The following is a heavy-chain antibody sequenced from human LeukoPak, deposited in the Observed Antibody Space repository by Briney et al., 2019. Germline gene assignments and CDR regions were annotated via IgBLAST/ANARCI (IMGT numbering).Heavy chain of an antibody. CDR3: ANGGSSGWYR. V-gene: IGHV3-30*18. CDR1: GFTFSSYG. J-gene: IGHJ4*02. Sequence: PGGSLRLSCAASGFTFSSYGVHWVRQAPGKGLEWVAVISYDGSNKYYADSVKGRFTISRDNSKNTLYLQMNSLRAEDTAVYYCANGGSSGWYRWGQGTLVTVSS. D-gene: IGHD6-19*01. CDR2: ISYDGSNK.